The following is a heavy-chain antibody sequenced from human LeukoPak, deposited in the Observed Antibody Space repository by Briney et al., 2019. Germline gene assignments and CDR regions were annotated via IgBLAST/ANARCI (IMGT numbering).Heavy chain of an antibody. V-gene: IGHV4-34*01. CDR2: INHSGST. D-gene: IGHD4-17*01. CDR3: ARQWVTKRAFDY. J-gene: IGHJ4*02. Sequence: SGTLSLTCAVYGGSFSGYYWSWIRQPPGKGLEWIGEINHSGSTNYNPSLKSRVTISVDTSKNQFSLKLSSVTAADTAVYYCARQWVTKRAFDYWGQGTLVTVSS. CDR1: GGSFSGYY.